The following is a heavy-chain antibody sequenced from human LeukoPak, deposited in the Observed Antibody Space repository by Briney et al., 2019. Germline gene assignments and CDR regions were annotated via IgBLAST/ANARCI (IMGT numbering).Heavy chain of an antibody. CDR3: MSNYLQGGYYFNS. J-gene: IGHJ4*02. Sequence: TTSETLTLTCNVSGYSISSGYYWGWIRQPPGKGLEWIANIYHSGLIYYNSSLKSRITISMDTSKNQFSLKLRSVTAADTAVYYCMSNYLQGGYYFNSWGQGTLVTVSS. D-gene: IGHD2/OR15-2a*01. CDR2: IYHSGLI. CDR1: GYSISSGYY. V-gene: IGHV4-38-2*02.